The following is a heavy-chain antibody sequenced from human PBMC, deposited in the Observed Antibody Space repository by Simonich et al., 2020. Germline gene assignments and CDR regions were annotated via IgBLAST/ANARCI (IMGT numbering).Heavy chain of an antibody. CDR3: ARQIAARRDSEDV. CDR1: GGAFSGYY. D-gene: IGHD6-6*01. V-gene: IGHV4-34*01. Sequence: QVQLQQWGAGLLKPSETLSLTCAVYGGAFSGYYWSWIRQPPGKGLEWIGEINHSGSTNYNPSLKSRVTISVDTSKNQFSLKLGSVTAADTAVYYCARQIAARRDSEDVGGQGTTVTVSS. J-gene: IGHJ6*02. CDR2: INHSGST.